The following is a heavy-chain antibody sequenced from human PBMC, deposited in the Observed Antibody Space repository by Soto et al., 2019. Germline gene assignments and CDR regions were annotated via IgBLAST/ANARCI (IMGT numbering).Heavy chain of an antibody. CDR2: IYYSGST. CDR1: SGSISSSSYY. V-gene: IGHV4-39*01. Sequence: QLQLQESGPGLVKPWETLSLTCTVSSGSISSSSYYWGWIRQPPGKGLEWIGSIYYSGSTYYNPSLKSRGTISVDTSKNQFSLKLSSVTAADTAVYYCASQASPYYYYGMDVWGQGTTVTVSS. CDR3: ASQASPYYYYGMDV. J-gene: IGHJ6*02.